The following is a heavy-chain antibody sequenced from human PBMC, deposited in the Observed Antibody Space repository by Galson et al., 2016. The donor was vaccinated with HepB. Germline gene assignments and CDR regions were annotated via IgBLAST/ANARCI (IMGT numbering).Heavy chain of an antibody. J-gene: IGHJ4*02. CDR2: ISSRSTAV. CDR3: ARDLVGSITAL. Sequence: SLRLSCAASGFSFSAYSMNWVRQAPGKGLEWLSFISSRSTAVYYAGSVRGRFTVSSDDPKHSLFLQMNGLRAEDTAVYYCARDLVGSITALWGQGTLVTVSS. V-gene: IGHV3-48*04. D-gene: IGHD1-26*01. CDR1: GFSFSAYS.